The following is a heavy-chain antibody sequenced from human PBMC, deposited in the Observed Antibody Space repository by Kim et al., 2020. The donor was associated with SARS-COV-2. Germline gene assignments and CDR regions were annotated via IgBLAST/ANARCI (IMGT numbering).Heavy chain of an antibody. CDR1: GYSFTSYW. Sequence: GESLQISCKGSGYSFTSYWIGWVRQMPGKGLEWMGIIYPGDSDTRYSPSFQGQVTISADKSIRTAYLQWSSLKASDTAMYYCARQGPGDCSGGSCYSPYYYYGMDVWGQGTTVTVSS. CDR2: IYPGDSDT. J-gene: IGHJ6*02. D-gene: IGHD2-15*01. V-gene: IGHV5-51*01. CDR3: ARQGPGDCSGGSCYSPYYYYGMDV.